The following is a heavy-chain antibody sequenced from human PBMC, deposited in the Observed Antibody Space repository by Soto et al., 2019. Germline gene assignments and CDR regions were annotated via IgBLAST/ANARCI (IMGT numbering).Heavy chain of an antibody. Sequence: QITLKESGPTLVKPTQTLTLTCTFSGFSLSTSAEGVAWIRQPPGKALEWLALIYWDDDERYSPFLKSGLTIAKDTSKNQVVLTMTNMHPVDTATYFCAHKGGRGAAMDVWGQGTTVTVSS. V-gene: IGHV2-5*02. D-gene: IGHD2-15*01. CDR2: IYWDDDE. CDR3: AHKGGRGAAMDV. J-gene: IGHJ6*02. CDR1: GFSLSTSAEG.